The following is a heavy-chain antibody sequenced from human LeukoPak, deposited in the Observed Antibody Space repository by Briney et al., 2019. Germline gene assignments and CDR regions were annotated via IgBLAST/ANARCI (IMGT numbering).Heavy chain of an antibody. J-gene: IGHJ4*02. CDR2: IYTSGST. CDR1: GGSISSGSYY. Sequence: ASETLSLTCTVSGGSISSGSYYWSWIRQPAGKGLEWIGRIYTSGSTNYNPSLKGRVTISVDTSKNQFSLKLSSVTAADTAVYYCAREVLSQDIVVVPAAFDYWGQGTLVTVSS. V-gene: IGHV4-61*02. CDR3: AREVLSQDIVVVPAAFDY. D-gene: IGHD2-2*01.